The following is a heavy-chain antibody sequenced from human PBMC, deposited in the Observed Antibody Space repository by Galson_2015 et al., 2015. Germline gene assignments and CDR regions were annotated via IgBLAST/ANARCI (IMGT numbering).Heavy chain of an antibody. D-gene: IGHD1-26*01. CDR1: GGTFSSYA. J-gene: IGHJ6*03. V-gene: IGHV1-69*04. CDR2: IIPILGIA. Sequence: SVKVSCKASGGTFSSYAISWVRQAPGQGLEWMGRIIPILGIANYAQKFQGRVTITADKSTSTAYMELSSLRSEDTAVYYCARDSGGYIYYYYYMDVWGKGTTVTVSS. CDR3: ARDSGGYIYYYYYMDV.